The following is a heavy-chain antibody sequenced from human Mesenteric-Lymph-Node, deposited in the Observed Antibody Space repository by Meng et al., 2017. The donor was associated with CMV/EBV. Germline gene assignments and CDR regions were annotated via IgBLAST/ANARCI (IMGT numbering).Heavy chain of an antibody. D-gene: IGHD6-13*01. Sequence: SLKISCAASGFTFEDYAMHWVRQVPGKGLEWVSSISYNSGNVGYAGSVKGRFTISRDNAKNSLYLQMNSLRAEDMALYYCAKDIGLAAAGLTDYWGQGTLVTVSS. CDR3: AKDIGLAAAGLTDY. CDR1: GFTFEDYA. CDR2: ISYNSGNV. V-gene: IGHV3-9*03. J-gene: IGHJ4*02.